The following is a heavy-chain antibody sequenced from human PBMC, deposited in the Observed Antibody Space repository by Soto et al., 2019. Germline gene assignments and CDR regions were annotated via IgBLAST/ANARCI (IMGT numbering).Heavy chain of an antibody. CDR2: IYTSGTT. Sequence: LSLTCTVSGRSMSGYYWSWIRQPAGERLEWIGRIYTSGTTDFNPSLKGRVTMSVDTSKNQFSLKLTSVTAADTALYYCAREDYYDTGYYVVWGQGTQVTAPQ. D-gene: IGHD3-9*01. CDR1: GRSMSGYY. CDR3: AREDYYDTGYYVV. J-gene: IGHJ4*02. V-gene: IGHV4-4*07.